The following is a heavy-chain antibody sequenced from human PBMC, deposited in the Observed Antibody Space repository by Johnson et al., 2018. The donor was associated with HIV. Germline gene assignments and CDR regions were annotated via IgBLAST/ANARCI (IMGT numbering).Heavy chain of an antibody. J-gene: IGHJ3*02. Sequence: QVQLVESGGGVVQPGRSLRLSCAASGFTFSSYGMHWVRQAPGKGLEWVAFIRYDGSNKYYADSVKGRFTISRDNSKNTLFLQMNSLRAEDTAVYYCWGYSTSSNAAFDIWGQGTMVTVSS. V-gene: IGHV3-33*08. CDR1: GFTFSSYG. CDR3: WGYSTSSNAAFDI. CDR2: IRYDGSNK. D-gene: IGHD6-6*01.